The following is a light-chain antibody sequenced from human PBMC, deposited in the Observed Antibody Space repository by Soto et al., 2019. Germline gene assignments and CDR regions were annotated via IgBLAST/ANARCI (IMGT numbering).Light chain of an antibody. V-gene: IGKV1-27*01. CDR3: QKYNSAPRA. J-gene: IGKJ1*01. Sequence: DIQMTQSPSSLSASVGDRVTITCRASQGISTFLAWYQQKPGKVPKLLIYEASTLQSGVPSRFSGSGSGTDFTLTISSLQPEDVATYYCQKYNSAPRAFGQGTKVEIK. CDR2: EAS. CDR1: QGISTF.